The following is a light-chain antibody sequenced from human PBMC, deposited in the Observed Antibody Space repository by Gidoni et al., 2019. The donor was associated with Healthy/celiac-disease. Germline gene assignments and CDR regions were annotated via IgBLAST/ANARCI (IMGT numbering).Light chain of an antibody. Sequence: DIQMTQSPSTLSASVGDRVTITCRASQSISSWLAWYQQKPEKAPTLLIYKASSLESGVPSRFSGSGSGTEFTLTISSLQPDDFATYYCQQYNSYSRTWTFGQGTKVEIK. J-gene: IGKJ1*01. CDR1: QSISSW. CDR2: KAS. CDR3: QQYNSYSRTWT. V-gene: IGKV1-5*03.